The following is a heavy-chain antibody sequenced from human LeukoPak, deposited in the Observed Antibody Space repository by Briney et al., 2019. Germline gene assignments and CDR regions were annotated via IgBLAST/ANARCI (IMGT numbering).Heavy chain of an antibody. D-gene: IGHD3-22*01. CDR1: GGSINSGGYY. V-gene: IGHV4-31*03. CDR3: ARGGYDSSGYSVYFFDY. Sequence: SETLSLTCTVSGGSINSGGYYWSWIRQHPGEDLEWIGYIYYSGKTYYNPSLESRVTISIDTSKNQFSLKLSSVTAADTAVYYCARGGYDSSGYSVYFFDYWGQGTLVTVSS. J-gene: IGHJ4*02. CDR2: IYYSGKT.